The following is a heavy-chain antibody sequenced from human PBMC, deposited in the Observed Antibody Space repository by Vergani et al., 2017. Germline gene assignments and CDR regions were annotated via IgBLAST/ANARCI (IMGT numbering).Heavy chain of an antibody. D-gene: IGHD2-2*01. J-gene: IGHJ6*02. CDR3: ARVVEEGGGSYCSSTSCYWLPPKNGMDV. V-gene: IGHV3-48*01. Sequence: EVQLVESGGGLVQPGGSLRLSCAASGFTFSSYSMNWVRQAPGKGLEWVSYISSSSSTIYYADSVKGRFTISRDNAKNSLYLQMNSLRAEDTAVYYCARVVEEGGGSYCSSTSCYWLPPKNGMDVWGQGTTVTVSS. CDR1: GFTFSSYS. CDR2: ISSSSSTI.